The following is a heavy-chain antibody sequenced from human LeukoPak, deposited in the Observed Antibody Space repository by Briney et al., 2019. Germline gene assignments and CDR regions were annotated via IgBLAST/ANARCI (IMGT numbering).Heavy chain of an antibody. Sequence: ASVKVSCKASGYTFTSYGISWVRQAPGQGLEWMGWMNPNSGNTGYAQKFQGRVTITRNTSISTAYMELSSLRSEDTAVYYCARGYIAALQIYYYYYYMDVWGKGTTVTVSS. J-gene: IGHJ6*03. CDR1: GYTFTSYG. CDR2: MNPNSGNT. D-gene: IGHD6-6*01. CDR3: ARGYIAALQIYYYYYYMDV. V-gene: IGHV1-8*03.